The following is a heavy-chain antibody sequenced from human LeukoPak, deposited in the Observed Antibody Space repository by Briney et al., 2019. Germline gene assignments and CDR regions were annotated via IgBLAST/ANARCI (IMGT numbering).Heavy chain of an antibody. CDR3: AKTMADAFDI. Sequence: SETLSLTCTVSRGSISNYYWNWIRQPPGKGLEWIGYIYYSGSTNYNPSLKSRVTILLDTSKNQFSLKLSSVSAADTAMYYCAKTMADAFDIWGQGTMVTVSS. J-gene: IGHJ3*02. CDR2: IYYSGST. D-gene: IGHD3-10*01. V-gene: IGHV4-59*01. CDR1: RGSISNYY.